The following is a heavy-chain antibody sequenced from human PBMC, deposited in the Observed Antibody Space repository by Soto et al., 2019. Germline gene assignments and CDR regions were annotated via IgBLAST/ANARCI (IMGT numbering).Heavy chain of an antibody. V-gene: IGHV3-23*01. Sequence: EVHLLDSGGGLVQPGGSLRLSCAASGFTFSNYVMSWVRQAPGKGLEWVSSISGSGDNTYYADSVKGRFTISRDNSKNTLCLQMNSLRAEGTAVYYCAKLPLVLGRRFDYWGQGTLVTVSS. CDR1: GFTFSNYV. CDR2: ISGSGDNT. CDR3: AKLPLVLGRRFDY. D-gene: IGHD7-27*01. J-gene: IGHJ4*02.